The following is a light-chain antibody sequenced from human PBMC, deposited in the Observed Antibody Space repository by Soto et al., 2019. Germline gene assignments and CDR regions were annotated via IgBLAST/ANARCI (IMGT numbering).Light chain of an antibody. CDR1: SSNIGAGYD. CDR3: QSYDSSLSGSV. J-gene: IGLJ2*01. CDR2: GNS. Sequence: QSVLTQPPSVSGAPGQRVTISCTGSSSNIGAGYDVHWYQQLPGTAPKLLIYGNSNRPSGFPDRFSGSKSGTSASLAIPGLQAEDEADYYCQSYDSSLSGSVFGGGTQLTVL. V-gene: IGLV1-40*01.